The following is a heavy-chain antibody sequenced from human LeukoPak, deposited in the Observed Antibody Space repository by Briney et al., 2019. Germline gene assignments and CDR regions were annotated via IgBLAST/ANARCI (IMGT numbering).Heavy chain of an antibody. D-gene: IGHD3-3*01. V-gene: IGHV3-7*01. Sequence: GGSLRLSCAASGFTSSSYWMSWVRQAPGKGLEWVANIKQDGSEKYYVDSVKGRFTISRDNAKNSLYLQMNSLRAEDTAVYYCARDHYDFWSGYRRGTFDYWGQGTLVTVSS. CDR3: ARDHYDFWSGYRRGTFDY. CDR2: IKQDGSEK. J-gene: IGHJ4*02. CDR1: GFTSSSYW.